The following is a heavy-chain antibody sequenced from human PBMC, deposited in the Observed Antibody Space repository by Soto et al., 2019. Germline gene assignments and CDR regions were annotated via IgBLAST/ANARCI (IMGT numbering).Heavy chain of an antibody. CDR1: GFTFSSYS. J-gene: IGHJ5*02. D-gene: IGHD3-3*01. Sequence: GGSLRLSCAASGFTFSSYSMNWVRQAPGKGLEWVSYISSSSSTIYYADSVKGRFTISRDNAKNSLYLQMNSLRAEDTAVYYCARDENDVWSGYGTNWFDPWGQGTLVTVSS. CDR3: ARDENDVWSGYGTNWFDP. CDR2: ISSSSSTI. V-gene: IGHV3-48*01.